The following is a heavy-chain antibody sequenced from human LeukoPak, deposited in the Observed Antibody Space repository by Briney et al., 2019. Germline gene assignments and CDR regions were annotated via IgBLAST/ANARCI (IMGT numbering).Heavy chain of an antibody. J-gene: IGHJ5*02. D-gene: IGHD6-13*01. CDR3: ARVTVSAGGGWSDP. Sequence: SETLSLTCTVSGGSISSYYWSWIRQSPGKGLEWIGNIHYSGSTNYNPSPKSRVTISVDTSKNQFSLKLSSVTAADTAVYYCARVTVSAGGGWSDPWGQGTLVTVSS. CDR1: GGSISSYY. V-gene: IGHV4-59*01. CDR2: IHYSGST.